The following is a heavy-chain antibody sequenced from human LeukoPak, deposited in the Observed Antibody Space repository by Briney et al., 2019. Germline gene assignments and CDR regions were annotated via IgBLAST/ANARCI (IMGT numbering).Heavy chain of an antibody. CDR2: ISADGST. CDR3: ARAAAGTANFDP. Sequence: SETLSLTCAVSGYSISSGYYWNWIRQPAGKGLEWVGRISADGSTNCNPSLKSRVTISVDKSKNQFSLKLSSVTAADTAVYFCARAAAGTANFDPWGQGTLVTVSS. J-gene: IGHJ5*02. V-gene: IGHV4-61*02. CDR1: GYSISSGYY. D-gene: IGHD1-1*01.